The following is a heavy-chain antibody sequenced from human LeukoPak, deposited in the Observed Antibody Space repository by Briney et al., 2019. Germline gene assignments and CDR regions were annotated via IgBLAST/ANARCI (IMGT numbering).Heavy chain of an antibody. CDR2: ISSSSSYI. V-gene: IGHV3-21*01. D-gene: IGHD3-22*01. CDR3: ATLFCYYDSRGHYPTCVDYFDY. CDR1: GFTFSSYS. Sequence: GGSLRLSCAASGFTFSSYSMNWVRQAPGKGLEWVSYISSSSSYINYADSVKGRFTISRDNAQNSLYLQMNSLRAEDTAVYYCATLFCYYDSRGHYPTCVDYFDYWGQGTLVTVSS. J-gene: IGHJ4*02.